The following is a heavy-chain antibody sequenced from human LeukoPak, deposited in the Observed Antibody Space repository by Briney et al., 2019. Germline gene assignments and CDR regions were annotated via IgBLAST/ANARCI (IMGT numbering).Heavy chain of an antibody. CDR1: GGSISSGGYS. CDR3: ARGGGAWFDP. CDR2: IYHSGST. V-gene: IGHV4-30-2*01. D-gene: IGHD3-10*01. Sequence: SETLSLTCAVSGGSISSGGYSWSWIRQPPGKGLEWIGYIYHSGSTYYNPSLKSRVTISVDRSKNQFSLKLSSVTAADTAVYYCARGGGAWFDPWGQGTLVTVSS. J-gene: IGHJ5*02.